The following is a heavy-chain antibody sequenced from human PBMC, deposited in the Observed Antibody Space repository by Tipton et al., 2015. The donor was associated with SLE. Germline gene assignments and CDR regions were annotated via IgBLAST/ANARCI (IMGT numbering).Heavy chain of an antibody. Sequence: TLSLTCTVSGGSISSGDYYWSWVRQPPGKGLEWIGEIYHSGSTNYNPSLKSRVTISVDKSKNQFSLKLSSVTAADTAVYYCASSSVDTVYWYYGMDVWGQGTTVTVSS. V-gene: IGHV4-4*02. CDR1: GGSISSGDYY. CDR2: IYHSGST. J-gene: IGHJ6*02. CDR3: ASSSVDTVYWYYGMDV. D-gene: IGHD5-18*01.